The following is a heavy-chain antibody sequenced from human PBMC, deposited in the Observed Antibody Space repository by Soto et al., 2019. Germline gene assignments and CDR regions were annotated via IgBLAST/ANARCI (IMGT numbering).Heavy chain of an antibody. Sequence: EVHLLESGGDLVQPGGSLRLSCVASGFSFSSSAMSWVRQAPGRGLEWVSAINSNGGSTYYADSVKGRFTISRDNSKNTLYLQVNGLRVEDTAVYYCAAGFMTRARFDYWGQGTLVTVSS. V-gene: IGHV3-23*01. CDR2: INSNGGST. CDR1: GFSFSSSA. CDR3: AAGFMTRARFDY. D-gene: IGHD3-16*01. J-gene: IGHJ4*02.